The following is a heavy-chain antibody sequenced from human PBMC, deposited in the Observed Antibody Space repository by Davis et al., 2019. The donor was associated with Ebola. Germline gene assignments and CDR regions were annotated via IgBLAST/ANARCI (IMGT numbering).Heavy chain of an antibody. Sequence: GESLKISCAASGFVFSNYAMTWVRQAPGKGLEWVSAISGSGGSTYYADSVKGRFTISRDNSKKTLYLQMNSLRAEDTAVYYCAKSGLSFGVVKYHYGMDVWGKGTTVTVSS. CDR3: AKSGLSFGVVKYHYGMDV. D-gene: IGHD3-3*01. CDR2: ISGSGGST. V-gene: IGHV3-23*01. CDR1: GFVFSNYA. J-gene: IGHJ6*04.